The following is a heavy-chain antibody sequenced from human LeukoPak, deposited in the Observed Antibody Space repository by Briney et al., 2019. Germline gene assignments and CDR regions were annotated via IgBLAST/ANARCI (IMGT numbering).Heavy chain of an antibody. CDR2: INPNDGAT. Sequence: ASVKVSCKASGYTFTMYYIHWVRQAPGQGLEWMGMINPNDGATTYAQRFQGRVTMTRDMSTTTVYMDLRSLRSEDTAVYFCAGEERGGLSGSLGVLFASYYTYYYMDVWGRGTTVAVSS. J-gene: IGHJ6*03. V-gene: IGHV1-46*01. CDR1: GYTFTMYY. D-gene: IGHD3-16*01. CDR3: AGEERGGLSGSLGVLFASYYTYYYMDV.